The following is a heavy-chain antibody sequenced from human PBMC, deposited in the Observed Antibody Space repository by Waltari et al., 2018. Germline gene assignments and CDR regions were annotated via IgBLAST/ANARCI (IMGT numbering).Heavy chain of an antibody. CDR1: GGSFSAYY. CDR3: ARHAGSGYPEYFQH. J-gene: IGHJ1*01. CDR2: INHSGST. D-gene: IGHD3-22*01. Sequence: QVQLQQWGAGLWRPSETLSLTGAVKGGSFSAYYWSWLRQPPGKGLEWIGEINHSGSTNYNPSLKSRVTISVDTSKNQFSLKLSSVTAADTAVYYCARHAGSGYPEYFQHWGQGTLVTVSS. V-gene: IGHV4-34*01.